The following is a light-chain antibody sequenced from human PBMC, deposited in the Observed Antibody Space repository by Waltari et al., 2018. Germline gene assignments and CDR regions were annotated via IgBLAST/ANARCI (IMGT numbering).Light chain of an antibody. CDR3: LQDYTYPYT. Sequence: AIQKTQSPSSLSASVGDRVTITCRASQGIGNDLGWYQQKPGKAPKLLIYTASSLQSGVPSRFSGSASGTDFTLTISSLQPEDFATYYCLQDYTYPYTFGQGTKLEIK. J-gene: IGKJ2*01. V-gene: IGKV1-6*01. CDR2: TAS. CDR1: QGIGND.